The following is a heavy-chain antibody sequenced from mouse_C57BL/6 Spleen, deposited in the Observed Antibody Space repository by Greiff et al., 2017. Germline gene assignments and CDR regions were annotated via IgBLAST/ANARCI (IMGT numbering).Heavy chain of an antibody. Sequence: VKLKESGAELVKPGASVKMSCKASGYTFTTYPIEWMKQNHGKSLEWIGNFHPYNDDTKYNEKFKGKATLTVEKSSSTVYLELSRLTSDDSAVYYCARGGYGSSYAYWYFDVWGTGTTVTVSS. J-gene: IGHJ1*03. CDR1: GYTFTTYP. CDR3: ARGGYGSSYAYWYFDV. D-gene: IGHD1-1*01. V-gene: IGHV1-47*01. CDR2: FHPYNDDT.